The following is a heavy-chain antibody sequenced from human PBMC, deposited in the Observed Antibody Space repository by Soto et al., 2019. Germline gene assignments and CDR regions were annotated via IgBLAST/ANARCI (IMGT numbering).Heavy chain of an antibody. CDR1: GFTFSSYG. CDR3: AKGDWGLLREAFDI. CDR2: ISYDGSNK. D-gene: IGHD7-27*01. Sequence: QVQLVESGGGVVQPGRSLRLSCAASGFTFSSYGMHWVRQAPGKGLEWVAVISYDGSNKYYADSVKGRFTISRDNSKNTLYLQMNSLRAEDTAVYYCAKGDWGLLREAFDIWGQGTMVTVSS. J-gene: IGHJ3*02. V-gene: IGHV3-30*18.